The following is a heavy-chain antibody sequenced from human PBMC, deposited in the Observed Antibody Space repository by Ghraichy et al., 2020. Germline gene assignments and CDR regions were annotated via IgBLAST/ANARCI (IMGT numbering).Heavy chain of an antibody. Sequence: GESLPLSCAVSGFDFSASNMNWVRQAPGRGLEWVASISHDSNYLYYGDSVRGRFTISRDNAKDSVFLDMFSLRDEDTAIYYCATEIPNYFYFMDVWGKGTTVTVSS. V-gene: IGHV3-21*01. CDR3: ATEIPNYFYFMDV. CDR1: GFDFSASN. CDR2: ISHDSNYL. J-gene: IGHJ6*03. D-gene: IGHD2-21*01.